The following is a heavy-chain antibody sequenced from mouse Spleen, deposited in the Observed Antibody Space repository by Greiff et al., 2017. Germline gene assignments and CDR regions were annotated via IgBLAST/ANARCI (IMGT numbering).Heavy chain of an antibody. CDR1: GYTFTSYW. CDR3: AREFYYYGSSYGY. Sequence: QVQLQQPGAELVKPGASVKMSCKASGYTFTSYWITWVKQRPGQGLEWIGDIYPGSGSTNYNEKFKSKATLTVDTSSSTAYMQLSSLTSEDSAVYYCAREFYYYGSSYGYWGQGTTLTVSS. J-gene: IGHJ2*01. D-gene: IGHD1-1*01. V-gene: IGHV1-55*01. CDR2: IYPGSGST.